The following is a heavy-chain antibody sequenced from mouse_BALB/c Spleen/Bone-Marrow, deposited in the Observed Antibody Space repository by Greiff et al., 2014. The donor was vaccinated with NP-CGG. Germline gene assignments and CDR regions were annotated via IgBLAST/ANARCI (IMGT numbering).Heavy chain of an antibody. V-gene: IGHV7-3*02. CDR1: GFTFTDYY. J-gene: IGHJ3*01. D-gene: IGHD1-2*01. Sequence: DVQLVESGGGLVQPGGSLRLSCATSGFTFTDYYMSWVRQPPGKALEWLGFIRNKANGHTTEYSASVKGRFTISRDNSQSILYLQMNTLRAEDSATYYCARETYGSFAYWGQGTLVTVSA. CDR3: ARETYGSFAY. CDR2: IRNKANGHTT.